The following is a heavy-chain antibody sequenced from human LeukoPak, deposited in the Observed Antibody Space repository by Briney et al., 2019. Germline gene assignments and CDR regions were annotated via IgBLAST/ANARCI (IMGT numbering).Heavy chain of an antibody. CDR2: MNPNSGNT. CDR1: GYTFTSYD. D-gene: IGHD2-2*01. V-gene: IGHV1-8*01. CDR3: ASRRWFRSSSSVGNWLDP. Sequence: AAVKVSCKASGYTFTSYDINWVRQATGQGLEWMGWMNPNSGNTGCAQKFQGRVTVTRNTSIRTAYMELSSVRPEDTAVYYCASRRWFRSSSSVGNWLDPWGQGPLVTVSS. J-gene: IGHJ5*02.